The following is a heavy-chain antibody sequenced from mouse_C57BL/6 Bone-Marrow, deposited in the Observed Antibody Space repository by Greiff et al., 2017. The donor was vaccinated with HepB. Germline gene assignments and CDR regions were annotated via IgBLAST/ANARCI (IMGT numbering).Heavy chain of an antibody. CDR2: IDPSDSYT. CDR3: ARDGDY. V-gene: IGHV1-69*01. CDR1: GYTFTSYW. Sequence: VQLQQPGAELVMPGASVKLSCKASGYTFTSYWMHWVKQRPGKGLEWIGEIDPSDSYTNYNQKFKGKSTLTVDKSSSTGYMQLSSLTSEDSAVYYCARDGDYWGQGTSVTVSS. J-gene: IGHJ4*01.